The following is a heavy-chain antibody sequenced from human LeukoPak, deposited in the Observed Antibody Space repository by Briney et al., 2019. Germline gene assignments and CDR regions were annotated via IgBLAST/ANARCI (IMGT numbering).Heavy chain of an antibody. CDR2: ISSSSSYI. CDR1: GFTFSSYA. V-gene: IGHV3-21*01. D-gene: IGHD3-22*01. Sequence: GGSLRLSCAASGFTFSSYAMHWVRQAPGKGLEWVSSISSSSSYIYYADSVKGRFTISRDNAKNSLYLQMNSLRAEDTAVYYCARDHYYDSSGYPPPRDAFDIWGQGTMVTVSS. J-gene: IGHJ3*02. CDR3: ARDHYYDSSGYPPPRDAFDI.